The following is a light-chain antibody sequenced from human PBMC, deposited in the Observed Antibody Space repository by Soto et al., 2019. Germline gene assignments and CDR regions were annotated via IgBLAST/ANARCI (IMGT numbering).Light chain of an antibody. CDR3: QQFLRSPWT. V-gene: IGKV3-20*01. Sequence: EIVLTQSPGTLSLSPGERATLSCRASQGLSSTYLAWYQQKPGQAPRLLMYGASSRATGIPDRFSGSGSATDFTLTICRLEPEDFAVYYCQQFLRSPWTFGPGTVVEI. J-gene: IGKJ1*01. CDR2: GAS. CDR1: QGLSSTY.